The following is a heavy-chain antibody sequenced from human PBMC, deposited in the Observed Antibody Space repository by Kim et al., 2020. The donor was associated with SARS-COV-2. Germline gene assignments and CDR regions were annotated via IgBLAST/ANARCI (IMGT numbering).Heavy chain of an antibody. J-gene: IGHJ4*02. V-gene: IGHV1-69*01. D-gene: IGHD3-22*01. Sequence: AQKVRGRVTITADESTSTAYMELSSLRSEDTAVYYCARNQGYDSSGYKDYWGQGTLVTVSS. CDR3: ARNQGYDSSGYKDY.